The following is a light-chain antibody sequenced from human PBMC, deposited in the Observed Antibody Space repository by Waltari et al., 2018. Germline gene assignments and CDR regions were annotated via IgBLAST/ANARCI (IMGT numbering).Light chain of an antibody. CDR2: SNN. Sequence: QSVLTQPPSASGTPGERGALSCSGISSDLASNIVNWYQQVPGTAPKLLIYSNNERPSGVPDRFSGSKSGTSASLAISGLQSEDEADYYCAAWDDSLNGYVFGTATKVTVL. CDR1: SSDLASNI. CDR3: AAWDDSLNGYV. V-gene: IGLV1-44*01. J-gene: IGLJ1*01.